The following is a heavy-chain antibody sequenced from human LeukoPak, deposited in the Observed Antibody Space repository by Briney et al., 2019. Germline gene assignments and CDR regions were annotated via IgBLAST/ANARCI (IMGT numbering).Heavy chain of an antibody. V-gene: IGHV4-59*02. Sequence: GSLRLSCAASGFTVNNNYMSWIRQPPGKGLEWIGYIYYSGSTNYNPSLKSRVTVSVDTSKNQFSLKLSSVTAADTAVYYCARDWGVGAFDIWGQGTMVTVSS. CDR2: IYYSGST. CDR1: GFTVNNNY. J-gene: IGHJ3*02. CDR3: ARDWGVGAFDI. D-gene: IGHD3-16*01.